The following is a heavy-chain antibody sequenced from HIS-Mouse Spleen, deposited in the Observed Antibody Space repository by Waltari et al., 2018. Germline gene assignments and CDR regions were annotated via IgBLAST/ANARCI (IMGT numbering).Heavy chain of an antibody. J-gene: IGHJ4*02. Sequence: EVQLVEAGGGLVKHGGSLRLSCAASGFPFSNAWMSWVRPAPGKGLEWVGRIKSKTDGGTTDYAAPVKGRFTISRDDSKNTLYLQMNSLKTEDTAVYYCTTDPNSGYPDYWGQGTLVTVSS. CDR1: GFPFSNAW. CDR3: TTDPNSGYPDY. CDR2: IKSKTDGGTT. V-gene: IGHV3-15*01. D-gene: IGHD5-12*01.